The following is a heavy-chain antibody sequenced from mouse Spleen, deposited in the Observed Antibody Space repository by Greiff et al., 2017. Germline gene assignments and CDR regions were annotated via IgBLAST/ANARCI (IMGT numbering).Heavy chain of an antibody. CDR3: ARSKGIEGTWFAY. Sequence: QVQLQQSGAELVRPGTSVKVSCKASGYAFTNYLIEWVKQRPGQGLEWIGVINPGSGGTNYNEKFKGKATLTADKSSSTAYMQLSSLTSEDSAVYFCARSKGIEGTWFAYWGQGTLVTVSA. CDR1: GYAFTNYL. V-gene: IGHV1-54*01. J-gene: IGHJ3*01. CDR2: INPGSGGT.